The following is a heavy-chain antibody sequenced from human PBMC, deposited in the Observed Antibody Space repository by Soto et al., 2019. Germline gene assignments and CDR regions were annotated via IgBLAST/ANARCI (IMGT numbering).Heavy chain of an antibody. CDR3: AKDIESGYSYSRYYGMDV. CDR2: ISGSGGST. CDR1: GFTFSSYS. J-gene: IGHJ6*02. V-gene: IGHV3-23*01. Sequence: GGSLILSCASSGFTFSSYSMSWVRQAPGKGLEWVSAISGSGGSTYYADSVKGRFTISRDNSKNTLYLQMNSLRAEDTAVYYCAKDIESGYSYSRYYGMDVWGQGTTVNVSS. D-gene: IGHD5-18*01.